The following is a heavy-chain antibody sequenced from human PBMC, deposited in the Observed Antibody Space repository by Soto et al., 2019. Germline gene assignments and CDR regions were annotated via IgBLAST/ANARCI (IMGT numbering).Heavy chain of an antibody. V-gene: IGHV3-30*18. J-gene: IGHJ4*02. CDR1: GFTFSAFG. CDR2: ISYNGDNT. CDR3: AKVGSSHSNFKRFVS. D-gene: IGHD4-4*01. Sequence: GGSLRLSCAASGFTFSAFGMHWVRQAPGKGLEWVAVISYNGDNTYYGDSVKGRFTISRDNSKGTVYLQMNSLRNEDTAVYYCAKVGSSHSNFKRFVSWGQGTLVTVSS.